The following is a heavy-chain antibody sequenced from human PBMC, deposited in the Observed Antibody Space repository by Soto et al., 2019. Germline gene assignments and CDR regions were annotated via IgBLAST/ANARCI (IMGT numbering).Heavy chain of an antibody. V-gene: IGHV4-30-4*01. CDR3: ASYSLDFGDNVGGLCDS. Sequence: QVQLQESGPGLVKPSQTLSLTCTVSGDSISSGDYYWSWIRQPPGKGLEWIGFAFYSVTTYYNPSLKSRVNISISSSKSQFSLKLSSVTAADAAVYYCASYSLDFGDNVGGLCDSWGQGTLVTVSS. D-gene: IGHD4-17*01. CDR1: GDSISSGDYY. CDR2: AFYSVTT. J-gene: IGHJ5*01.